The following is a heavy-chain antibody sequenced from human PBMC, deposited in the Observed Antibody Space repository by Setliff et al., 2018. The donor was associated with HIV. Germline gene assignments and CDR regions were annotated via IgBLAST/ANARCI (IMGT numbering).Heavy chain of an antibody. V-gene: IGHV3-23*01. Sequence: GGSLRLSCAASGFTFSSYAMSWVRQAPGKGLEWVSAISGSGGSTYYADSVKGRFTISRDNSKNTLNLQMNSLRTEDTAVYYCARGASCGGDCYGPYFYYSGMDVWGQGTTVTVSS. CDR2: ISGSGGST. CDR1: GFTFSSYA. D-gene: IGHD2-21*02. CDR3: ARGASCGGDCYGPYFYYSGMDV. J-gene: IGHJ6*02.